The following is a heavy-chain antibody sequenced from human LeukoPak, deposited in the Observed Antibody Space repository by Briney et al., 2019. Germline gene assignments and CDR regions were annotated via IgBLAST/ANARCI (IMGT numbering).Heavy chain of an antibody. D-gene: IGHD3-22*01. CDR3: ARAALYFDSSAYSYYFDY. Sequence: SETLSLTCTVSGGSIGDSYWSWIRQPPGKGLEWIGYIYYTGHTSYNPSLKSRVTISVDTSKNYFSLKMTSVTAADTAVYFCARAALYFDSSAYSYYFDYWGQGTLVTVSS. CDR2: IYYTGHT. V-gene: IGHV4-59*01. CDR1: GGSIGDSY. J-gene: IGHJ4*02.